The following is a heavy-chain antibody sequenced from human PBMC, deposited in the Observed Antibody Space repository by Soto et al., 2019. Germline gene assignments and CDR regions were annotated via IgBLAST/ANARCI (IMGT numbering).Heavy chain of an antibody. CDR1: GFSLSTTGVG. J-gene: IGHJ5*02. CDR2: IYWDDDK. D-gene: IGHD3-16*01. CDR3: AQGLRSFGLGAERGNCFDP. V-gene: IGHV2-5*02. Sequence: QITLKESGPTLVIPTQTLTLTCTFSGFSLSTTGVGVGRIRQPPGKALEWLALIYWDDDKRYSPSLQNRLTITKDTSKNQVTLTMTNMDPVDTATYYCAQGLRSFGLGAERGNCFDPWGQGTLVTVSS.